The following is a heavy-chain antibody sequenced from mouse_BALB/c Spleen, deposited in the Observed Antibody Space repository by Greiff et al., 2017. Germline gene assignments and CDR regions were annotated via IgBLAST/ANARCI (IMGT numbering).Heavy chain of an antibody. CDR3: ARAIRLAWFAY. CDR1: GFSLTSYG. V-gene: IGHV2-9*02. Sequence: QVQLQQSGPGLVAPSQSLSITCTVSGFSLTSYGVHWVRQPPGKGLEWLGVIWAGGSTNYNSALMSRLSISKDNSKSQVFLNMNRLQTDDTTMYYCARAIRLAWFAYWGQGTLVTVSA. CDR2: IWAGGST. J-gene: IGHJ3*01. D-gene: IGHD1-2*01.